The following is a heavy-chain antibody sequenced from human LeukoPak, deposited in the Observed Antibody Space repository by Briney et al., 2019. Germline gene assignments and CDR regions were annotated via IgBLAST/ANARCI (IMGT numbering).Heavy chain of an antibody. J-gene: IGHJ4*02. CDR3: AGQQYSCGCYN. D-gene: IGHD6-19*01. Sequence: GESLKISCKGSGYSFSTFWIAWVRQMPGKGLEWMGIIYPADSDTRYSPSFQGQVTISADKSINTAYLQWSSLKASDTAIYYCAGQQYSCGCYNWGEGTLVTASS. CDR2: IYPADSDT. V-gene: IGHV5-51*01. CDR1: GYSFSTFW.